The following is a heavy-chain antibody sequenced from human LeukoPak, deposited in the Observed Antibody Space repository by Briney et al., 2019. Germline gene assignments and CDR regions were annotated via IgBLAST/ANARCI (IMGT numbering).Heavy chain of an antibody. V-gene: IGHV4-61*02. CDR1: GGSISSGSYY. Sequence: SSETLSLTCTVSGGSISSGSYYWRWIRQPAGKGLEWIGRIYSRGTTNYNPSINSRATISVDTSKNQFSLKVSSVTAADTAVYYCARDRGYSYGFGYWGQGTLVTVSS. J-gene: IGHJ4*02. CDR2: IYSRGTT. CDR3: ARDRGYSYGFGY. D-gene: IGHD5-18*01.